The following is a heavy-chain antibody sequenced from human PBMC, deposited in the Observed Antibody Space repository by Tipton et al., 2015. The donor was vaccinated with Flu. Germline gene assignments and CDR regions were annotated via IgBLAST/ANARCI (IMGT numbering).Heavy chain of an antibody. CDR2: ISAYNGNT. CDR1: GYTFTSYG. Sequence: QLVQSGAEVKKPGASVKVSCKASGYTFTSYGISWVRQAPGQGLEWMGWISAYNGNTNYAQKLQGRVTVTTDTSTSTAYMELRSLRSDDTAVYYCARPTGWEPYYYGMDVWGQGTTVTVSS. D-gene: IGHD1-26*01. CDR3: ARPTGWEPYYYGMDV. V-gene: IGHV1-18*01. J-gene: IGHJ6*02.